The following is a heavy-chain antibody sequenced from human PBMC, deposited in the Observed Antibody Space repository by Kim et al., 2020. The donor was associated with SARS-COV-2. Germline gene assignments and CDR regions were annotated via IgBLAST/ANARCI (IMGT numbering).Heavy chain of an antibody. D-gene: IGHD3-9*01. CDR2: ISGSGGST. CDR1: GFTFSSYA. CDR3: AKDSRADILTGYYMGIDY. J-gene: IGHJ4*02. V-gene: IGHV3-23*01. Sequence: GGSLRLSCAASGFTFSSYAMSWVRQAPGKGLEWVAAISGSGGSTYYADSVKGRFTISRDNSKNTLYMQMNSLRAEDTAVYYCAKDSRADILTGYYMGIDYWGQGTLVTVSS.